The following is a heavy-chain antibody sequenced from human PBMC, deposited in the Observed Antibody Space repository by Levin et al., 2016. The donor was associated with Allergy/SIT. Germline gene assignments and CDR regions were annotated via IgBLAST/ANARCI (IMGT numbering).Heavy chain of an antibody. V-gene: IGHV1-58*01. CDR2: IVVGSGNT. CDR3: AAPQIVVPAPNYYYYYGMDV. D-gene: IGHD2-2*01. CDR1: GFTFTSSA. Sequence: SVKVSCKASGFTFTSSAVQWVRQARGQRLEWIGWIVVGSGNTNYAQKFQERVTITRDMSTSTAYMELSSLRSEDTAVYYCAAPQIVVPAPNYYYYYGMDVWGQGTTVTVSS. J-gene: IGHJ6*02.